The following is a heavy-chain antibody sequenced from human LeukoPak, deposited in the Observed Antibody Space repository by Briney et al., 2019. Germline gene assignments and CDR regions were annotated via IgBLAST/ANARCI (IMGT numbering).Heavy chain of an antibody. CDR1: GFTFSNYG. Sequence: GGSLRLSCVASGFTFSNYGMHWVRQAPGKGLEWLAVISYDGSNKYYADSVKGRFTISRDNSKNTLYLQMNSLRAEDTAVYYCAKSGPMGSTLTYYYYGMDVWGQGTTVTVSS. J-gene: IGHJ6*02. V-gene: IGHV3-30*18. CDR3: AKSGPMGSTLTYYYYGMDV. CDR2: ISYDGSNK. D-gene: IGHD3-10*01.